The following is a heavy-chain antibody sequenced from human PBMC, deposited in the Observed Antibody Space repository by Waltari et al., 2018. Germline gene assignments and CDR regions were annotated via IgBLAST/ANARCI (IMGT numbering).Heavy chain of an antibody. J-gene: IGHJ3*02. CDR1: GYTFTSYD. Sequence: QVQLVQSGAEVKKPGASVKVSCKASGYTFTSYDINWVRQATGQGLEWMGWINTNNGNTGYAQKYQGRVTITADETTSTDDMELSSLGSEDAAVYYCARDPAFDIWGQGTMVTVSS. CDR2: INTNNGNT. CDR3: ARDPAFDI. V-gene: IGHV1-8*01.